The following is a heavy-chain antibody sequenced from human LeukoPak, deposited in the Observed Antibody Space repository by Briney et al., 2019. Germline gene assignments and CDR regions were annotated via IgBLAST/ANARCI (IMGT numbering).Heavy chain of an antibody. CDR1: GGSISSGGYS. CDR2: IYYSGST. D-gene: IGHD2-2*02. V-gene: IGHV4-31*03. CDR3: ARGEWTAAIPGTNWFDP. Sequence: SETLSLTCTVSGGSISSGGYSWSWIRQHPGKSLEWIGYIYYSGSTYYNPSLKSRVTISVDTSKNQFSLKLSSVTAADTAVYYCARGEWTAAIPGTNWFDPWGQGTLVTVSS. J-gene: IGHJ5*02.